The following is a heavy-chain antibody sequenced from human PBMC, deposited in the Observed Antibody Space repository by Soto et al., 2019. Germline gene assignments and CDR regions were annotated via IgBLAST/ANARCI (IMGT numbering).Heavy chain of an antibody. Sequence: GASVKVSCKASGYTFTSCYMNWGRQATGQGLECMGWMNPNSGNTGYAQKFQGRVTMTRNTSISTAYMELSSLRSEGTAVYYCARSERITIFGVVIRGDYFDYWGQGTLVTVSS. J-gene: IGHJ4*02. V-gene: IGHV1-8*01. CDR1: GYTFTSCY. CDR2: MNPNSGNT. D-gene: IGHD3-3*01. CDR3: ARSERITIFGVVIRGDYFDY.